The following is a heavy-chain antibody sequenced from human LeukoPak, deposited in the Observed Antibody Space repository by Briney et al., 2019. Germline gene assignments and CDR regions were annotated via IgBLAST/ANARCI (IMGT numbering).Heavy chain of an antibody. CDR3: ATNRRASTYYYDSSGYWEMNY. Sequence: ASVKVSCKVSGYTLTELSMHWVRQAPGKGLEWMGGFDPEDGETIYAQKFQGRVTMTEDTSTDTAYMELSSLRSEDTAVYYCATNRRASTYYYDSSGYWEMNYWGQGTLVTVSS. D-gene: IGHD3-22*01. J-gene: IGHJ4*02. V-gene: IGHV1-24*01. CDR2: FDPEDGET. CDR1: GYTLTELS.